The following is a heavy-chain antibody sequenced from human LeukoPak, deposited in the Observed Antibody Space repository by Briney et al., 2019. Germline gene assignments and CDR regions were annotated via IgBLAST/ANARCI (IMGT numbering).Heavy chain of an antibody. Sequence: PSETLSLTCTVSGASINSDYWSWIRQPPGKGLEWIGFISYSGRTSYSPSLEGRVTISSDTSKNQFSLKLSSVTAADTAVYYCARVFVLYSSGYSNYFDYWGQGTLVTVSS. CDR2: ISYSGRT. J-gene: IGHJ4*02. V-gene: IGHV4-59*12. CDR3: ARVFVLYSSGYSNYFDY. CDR1: GASINSDY. D-gene: IGHD3-22*01.